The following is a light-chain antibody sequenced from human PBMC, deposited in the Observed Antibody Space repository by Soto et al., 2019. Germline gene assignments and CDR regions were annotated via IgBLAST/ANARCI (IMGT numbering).Light chain of an antibody. Sequence: EIVMTQSPVTLSVSPGERATLSCRASQSVTSSLAWYQHKPGQAPRLLVYGASTRATGIPARFSGSGSGTEFNLTISSLQSEDFAVYYWQQDNNCPRTFGQGTKVEIK. J-gene: IGKJ1*01. CDR2: GAS. CDR1: QSVTSS. V-gene: IGKV3-15*01. CDR3: QQDNNCPRT.